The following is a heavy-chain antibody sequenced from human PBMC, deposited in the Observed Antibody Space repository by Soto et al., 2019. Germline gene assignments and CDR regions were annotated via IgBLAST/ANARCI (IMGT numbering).Heavy chain of an antibody. J-gene: IGHJ4*02. CDR3: ARRGSHGYFGYFDN. V-gene: IGHV1-69*06. CDR2: TNGNLGTG. D-gene: IGHD3-10*01. CDR1: GGTFSSYP. Sequence: QVQLVQSGAEVKKPGSSVKVSCKASGGTFSSYPISWVRQAPGQGLEWMGGTNGNLGTGNYAQKFQGRLTITTDKSTTTAYMELSSLRSEDTAVYYCARRGSHGYFGYFDNWGQGTLVTVSS.